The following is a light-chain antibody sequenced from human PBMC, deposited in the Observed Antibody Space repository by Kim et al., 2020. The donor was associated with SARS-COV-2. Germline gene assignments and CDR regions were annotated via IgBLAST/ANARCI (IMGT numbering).Light chain of an antibody. Sequence: ASVGDRVTITRRASQDIRNDLGWYQQQPGKAPWRLIYATSALQSGVPSRFSGSGSETEFTLTISSRQPEDFATYYCLQHNSFPLTFGGGTKVDIK. V-gene: IGKV1-17*01. CDR3: LQHNSFPLT. CDR1: QDIRND. CDR2: ATS. J-gene: IGKJ4*01.